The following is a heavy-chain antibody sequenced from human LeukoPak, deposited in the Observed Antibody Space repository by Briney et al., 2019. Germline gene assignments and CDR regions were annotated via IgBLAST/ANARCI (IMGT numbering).Heavy chain of an antibody. J-gene: IGHJ4*02. CDR1: GGTFSSYA. V-gene: IGHV1-69*13. D-gene: IGHD5-12*01. CDR2: IIPIFGTA. CDR3: ARYSGYESYYCDY. Sequence: GASVKVSCKASGGTFSSYAISWERQAPGQGLEWMGGIIPIFGTANYAQKFQGRVTITADESTSTAYMELSSLRSEDTAVYYCARYSGYESYYCDYWGQGTLVTVSS.